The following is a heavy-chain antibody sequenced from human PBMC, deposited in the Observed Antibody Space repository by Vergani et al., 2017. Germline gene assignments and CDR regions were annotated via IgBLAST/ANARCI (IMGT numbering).Heavy chain of an antibody. D-gene: IGHD4-17*01. CDR1: GFTFSSYG. J-gene: IGHJ3*02. Sequence: VQLVESGGGVVQPGRSLRLSCAASGFTFSSYGMHWVRQAPGKGLEWVSSISSSGSTIYYADSVKGRFTISRDNAKNSLYLQMNSLRAEDTAVYYCVVTGSDNDYGDADAFDIWGQGTMVTVSS. CDR2: ISSSGSTI. V-gene: IGHV3-21*04. CDR3: VVTGSDNDYGDADAFDI.